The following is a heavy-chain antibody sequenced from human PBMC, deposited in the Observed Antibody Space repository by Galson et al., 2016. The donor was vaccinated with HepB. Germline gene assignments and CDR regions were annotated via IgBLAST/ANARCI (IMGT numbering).Heavy chain of an antibody. CDR3: ARGDRREYCTSSSCYDYYGMDV. CDR2: FNPNFDTT. CDR1: GGTFSTYA. J-gene: IGHJ6*02. Sequence: SVKVSCKASGGTFSTYAINWVRQAPGQGLEWMGGFNPNFDTTDYAQNFPGRVTITADKSTSTVYMHLNSLSSEDTAVYYCARGDRREYCTSSSCYDYYGMDVWGQVTSVTVSS. V-gene: IGHV1-69*06. D-gene: IGHD2-2*01.